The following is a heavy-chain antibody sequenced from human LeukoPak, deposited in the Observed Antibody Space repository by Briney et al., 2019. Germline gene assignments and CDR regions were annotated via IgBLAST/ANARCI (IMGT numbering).Heavy chain of an antibody. D-gene: IGHD3-10*01. J-gene: IGHJ4*02. Sequence: KPGGPLRLSCAASGFTFSNAWMSWVRQAPGKGLEWVGRVKSKGDGETIDNAAPVKGRFTMSRDDSKATLYLQMNSLKAEDTAVYYCTTDLGLTMIRGVIVYWGQGALVTVSS. CDR3: TTDLGLTMIRGVIVY. CDR1: GFTFSNAW. V-gene: IGHV3-15*01. CDR2: VKSKGDGETI.